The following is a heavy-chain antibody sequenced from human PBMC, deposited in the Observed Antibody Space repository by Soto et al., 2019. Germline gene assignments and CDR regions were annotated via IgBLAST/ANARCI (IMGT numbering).Heavy chain of an antibody. Sequence: SETLSLTCTVSGASISSYYWNWIRQPPGKGLEWIGYIHYSGSTDHHPSLKSRVTISVGTSRNQFSLKLSSVTAADTAVYYCARDTRSYDSSGYFYFDYWGQGALVT. CDR1: GASISSYY. CDR3: ARDTRSYDSSGYFYFDY. V-gene: IGHV4-59*01. J-gene: IGHJ4*02. CDR2: IHYSGST. D-gene: IGHD3-22*01.